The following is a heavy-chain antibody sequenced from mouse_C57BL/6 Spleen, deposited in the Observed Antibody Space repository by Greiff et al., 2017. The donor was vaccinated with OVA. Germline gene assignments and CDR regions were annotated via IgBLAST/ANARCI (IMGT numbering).Heavy chain of an antibody. Sequence: DVMLVESGGGLVKPGGSLKLSCAASGFTFSDYGMHWVRQAPEKGLEWVAYISSGSSTIYYADTLKGSFTITGDKANNTVYLQMSSLRSEDTAMYYCARYDYNGTAFAYWGQGTLVTVSA. CDR3: ARYDYNGTAFAY. D-gene: IGHD1-1*01. V-gene: IGHV5-17*03. J-gene: IGHJ3*01. CDR1: GFTFSDYG. CDR2: ISSGSSTI.